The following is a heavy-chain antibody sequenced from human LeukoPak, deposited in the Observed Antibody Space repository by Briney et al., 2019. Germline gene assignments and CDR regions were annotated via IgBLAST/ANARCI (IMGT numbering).Heavy chain of an antibody. J-gene: IGHJ4*02. V-gene: IGHV4-59*01. CDR3: ARDRGRDGPFDY. Sequence: SETLSLTCAVYGGSFSGYYWSWIRQPPGKGLEWIGYIYYSGSTNYNPSLKSRVTISVDTSKNQFSLKLSSVTAADTAVYYCARDRGRDGPFDYWGQGTLVTVSS. CDR1: GGSFSGYY. CDR2: IYYSGST. D-gene: IGHD5-24*01.